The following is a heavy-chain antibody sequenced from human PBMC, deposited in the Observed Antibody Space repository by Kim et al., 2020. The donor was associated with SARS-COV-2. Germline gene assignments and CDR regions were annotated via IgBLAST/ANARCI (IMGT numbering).Heavy chain of an antibody. CDR3: ATDPPGISGYEPTYYYGMDV. Sequence: ASVKVSCKVSGYTLTELSMHWVRQAPGKGLEWMGGFDPEDGETIYAQKFQGRVTMTEDTSTDTAYMELSSLRSEDTAVYYCATDPPGISGYEPTYYYGMDVWGQGTTVTVSS. J-gene: IGHJ6*02. CDR2: FDPEDGET. D-gene: IGHD5-12*01. CDR1: GYTLTELS. V-gene: IGHV1-24*01.